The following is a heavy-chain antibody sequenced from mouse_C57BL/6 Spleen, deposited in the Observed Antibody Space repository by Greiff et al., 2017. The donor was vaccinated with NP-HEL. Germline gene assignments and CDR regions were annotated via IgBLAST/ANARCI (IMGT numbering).Heavy chain of an antibody. CDR3: ARGDGGGYFDV. CDR1: GYTFTSYW. CDR2: IYPSDSET. D-gene: IGHD3-3*01. V-gene: IGHV1-61*01. Sequence: VQLQQPGAELVRPGSSVKLSCKASGYTFTSYWMDWVKQRPGQGLEWIGNIYPSDSETHYNQKFKDQATLTVDKSSSPAYMQLSSLTSEDSAVDYCARGDGGGYFDVWGTGTTVTVSS. J-gene: IGHJ1*03.